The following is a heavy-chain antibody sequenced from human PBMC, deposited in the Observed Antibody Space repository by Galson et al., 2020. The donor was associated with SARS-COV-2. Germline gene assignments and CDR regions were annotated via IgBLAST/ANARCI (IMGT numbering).Heavy chain of an antibody. D-gene: IGHD2-15*01. CDR3: ARGGVDCSVNSCPYNWFDP. J-gene: IGHJ5*02. CDR1: GYPFTSYH. CDR2: ISAGNGIT. V-gene: IGHV1-18*04. Sequence: ASVKVSCKASGYPFTSYHITWVRQAPGQGLEWMGWISAGNGITNYAQKLQGRVTMTTDTSTSTAYMELRSLRSDDTAVYYCARGGVDCSVNSCPYNWFDPWGQGTLVTVSS.